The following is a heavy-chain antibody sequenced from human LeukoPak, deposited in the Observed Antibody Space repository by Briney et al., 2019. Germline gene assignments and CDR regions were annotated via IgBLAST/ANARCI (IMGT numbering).Heavy chain of an antibody. D-gene: IGHD3-9*01. J-gene: IGHJ5*02. CDR2: IIPVFGTS. CDR1: GYTFTSYD. Sequence: SVKVSCKASGYTFTSYDINWVRQATGQGLEWMGGIIPVFGTSNYAQKFQGRVTITADESTRTAYMELSSLRSEDTAVYYCARDVLRYFDWSRGGNWFDPWGQGTLVTVSS. CDR3: ARDVLRYFDWSRGGNWFDP. V-gene: IGHV1-69*13.